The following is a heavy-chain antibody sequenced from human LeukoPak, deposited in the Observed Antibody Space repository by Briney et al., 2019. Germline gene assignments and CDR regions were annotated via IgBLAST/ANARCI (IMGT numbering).Heavy chain of an antibody. CDR3: AREVYYYDSSGYYWARTGIDY. D-gene: IGHD3-22*01. J-gene: IGHJ4*02. Sequence: SETLSLTCAVYGGSFSGYYWSWIRQPPGKGLEWIGEINHSGSTNYNPSLKSRVTISVDTSKNQFSLKLSSVTAADTALYYCAREVYYYDSSGYYWARTGIDYWGQGALVTVSS. CDR2: INHSGST. V-gene: IGHV4-34*01. CDR1: GGSFSGYY.